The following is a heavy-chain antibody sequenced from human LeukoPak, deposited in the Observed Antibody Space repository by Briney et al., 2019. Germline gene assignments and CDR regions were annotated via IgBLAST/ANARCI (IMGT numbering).Heavy chain of an antibody. CDR2: INWNGGNT. CDR1: GLTFDDYA. J-gene: IGHJ4*02. CDR3: AATYSGNWEFDY. Sequence: PGGSLRLSCAASGLTFDDYAMSWVRQAPGKGLEWVSGINWNGGNTGSADSVKGRFTISRDNAKNSLYLQMNSLRAEDTALYYCAATYSGNWEFDYWGQGTLVTVSS. V-gene: IGHV3-20*04. D-gene: IGHD1-26*01.